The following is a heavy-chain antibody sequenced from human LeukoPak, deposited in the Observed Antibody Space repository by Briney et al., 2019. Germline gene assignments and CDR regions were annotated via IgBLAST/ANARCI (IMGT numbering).Heavy chain of an antibody. Sequence: GASVKASCKASGYTFTNYDINWVRQAAGQGLEWMGWMNPNSGDTGYVEKFQGRVTMTRDTSMNTAYMELSSLRSEDTAVYYCTRSGFGGGVHFDYWGQGTPVTVSS. J-gene: IGHJ4*02. V-gene: IGHV1-8*01. CDR2: MNPNSGDT. CDR3: TRSGFGGGVHFDY. CDR1: GYTFTNYD. D-gene: IGHD3-16*01.